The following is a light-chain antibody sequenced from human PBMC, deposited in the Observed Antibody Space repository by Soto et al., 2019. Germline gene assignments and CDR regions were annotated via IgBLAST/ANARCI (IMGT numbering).Light chain of an antibody. V-gene: IGLV2-14*01. Sequence: QSALTQPASVSGSPGQTITISCTGTSSDVGGYDYVSWHKQHPGKAPKLMIYDVSKRPSGVSNRFSGSKSGNTASLTISGLQAEDEADYYCSSKRGSTGVFGTGTKVTVL. CDR3: SSKRGSTGV. CDR1: SSDVGGYDY. CDR2: DVS. J-gene: IGLJ1*01.